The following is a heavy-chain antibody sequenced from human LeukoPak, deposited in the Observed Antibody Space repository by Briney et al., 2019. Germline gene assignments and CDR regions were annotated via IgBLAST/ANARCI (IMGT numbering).Heavy chain of an antibody. Sequence: ASVKVSCKASGYTFTGYYMHWVRQAPGQGLEWMGWINPNSGGTNYAQKFQGRVTMTRDTSISTAYMELSRLRSDDTAVYYCARGVYSSSSPFDYWGQGTLVTVSS. J-gene: IGHJ4*02. CDR1: GYTFTGYY. D-gene: IGHD6-6*01. CDR3: ARGVYSSSSPFDY. V-gene: IGHV1-2*02. CDR2: INPNSGGT.